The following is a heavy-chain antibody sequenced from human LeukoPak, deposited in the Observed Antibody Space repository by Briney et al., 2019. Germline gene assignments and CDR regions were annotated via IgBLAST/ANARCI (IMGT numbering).Heavy chain of an antibody. CDR2: IHQDGIER. J-gene: IGHJ4*02. CDR3: ARGDDFSGDY. V-gene: IGHV3-7*04. Sequence: GGSLRLSCAASGFTFSTYWMSWVRQVPGKGLEWVAHIHQDGIERYYVDSVKGRFTISRDNAKNSLYLQMYSLRAEDTAVYFCARGDDFSGDYWGQGTLVTVSS. CDR1: GFTFSTYW. D-gene: IGHD2-21*02.